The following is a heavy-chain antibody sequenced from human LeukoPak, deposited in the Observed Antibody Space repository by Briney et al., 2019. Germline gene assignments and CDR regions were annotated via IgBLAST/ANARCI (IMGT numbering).Heavy chain of an antibody. Sequence: PSQTLSLTCTVSGGSISSGGYYWSWIRQHPGKGLEWIGYIYYSGSTYYNPSLKSRVTISVDTSKNQFSLKLSSVTAADTAVYYCARVRGPAIVPIVATIFEVGYFDYWGQGTLVTVSS. V-gene: IGHV4-31*03. D-gene: IGHD5-12*01. J-gene: IGHJ4*02. CDR2: IYYSGST. CDR3: ARVRGPAIVPIVATIFEVGYFDY. CDR1: GGSISSGGYY.